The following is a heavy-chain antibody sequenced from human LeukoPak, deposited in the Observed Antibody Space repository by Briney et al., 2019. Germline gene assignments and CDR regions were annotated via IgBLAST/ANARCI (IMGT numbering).Heavy chain of an antibody. Sequence: PGGSLRLSCAASGFTVSTNYMSWVRQAPGKKLEWVSDIYSDGSTFYADSVKGRFTISRDNSKNTLYLQMNSLRAEDTAVYYCAKDEKGYNPLDYWGQGTLVTVSS. V-gene: IGHV3-53*05. J-gene: IGHJ4*02. CDR2: IYSDGST. D-gene: IGHD1-14*01. CDR1: GFTVSTNY. CDR3: AKDEKGYNPLDY.